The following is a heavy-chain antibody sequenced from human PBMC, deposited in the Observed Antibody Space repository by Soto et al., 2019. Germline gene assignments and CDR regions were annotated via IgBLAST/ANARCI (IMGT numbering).Heavy chain of an antibody. CDR3: ARGEFGMFRGVITY. CDR1: GFTFSTYA. V-gene: IGHV3-64*01. Sequence: QSGGSLRLSCAASGFTFSTYAMYWVRQAPGKGLEYVSGISSNGGSTYYANSVKGRFTISRDNSKNTLYLQMGSLRAEDLAVYYCARGEFGMFRGVITYWGRGTLVTVSS. D-gene: IGHD3-10*01. J-gene: IGHJ4*02. CDR2: ISSNGGST.